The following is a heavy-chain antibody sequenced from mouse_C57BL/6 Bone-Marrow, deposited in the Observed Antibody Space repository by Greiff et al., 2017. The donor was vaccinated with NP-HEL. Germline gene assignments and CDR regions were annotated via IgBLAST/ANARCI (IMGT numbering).Heavy chain of an antibody. V-gene: IGHV2-6*01. Sequence: QVQLKESGPGLVAPSQSLSITCTVSGFSLTSYGVDWVRQSPGKGLEWLGVIWGVGSTNYNSALKSRLSISYDNTKSQVLLKLTSLQTDDTDVYYCARLRRWFAYWGKGTMVTVSA. J-gene: IGHJ3*01. CDR3: ARLRRWFAY. CDR2: IWGVGST. CDR1: GFSLTSYG.